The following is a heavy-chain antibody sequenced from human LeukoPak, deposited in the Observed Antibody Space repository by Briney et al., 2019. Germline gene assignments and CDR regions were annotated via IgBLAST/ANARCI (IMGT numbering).Heavy chain of an antibody. Sequence: GGSLRLSCPASGFTFSNAWMSWVRQAPGKGLEWVGRIKSKTDGGTTDCAAPVKRRFTIPREDSKNTLYLQMTSLKTEDTAVYYCTTDLGASLRGYITIVRGVIGYLNYWGQGTLVTVSS. CDR3: TTDLGASLRGYITIVRGVIGYLNY. D-gene: IGHD3-10*01. CDR2: IKSKTDGGTT. V-gene: IGHV3-15*01. CDR1: GFTFSNAW. J-gene: IGHJ4*02.